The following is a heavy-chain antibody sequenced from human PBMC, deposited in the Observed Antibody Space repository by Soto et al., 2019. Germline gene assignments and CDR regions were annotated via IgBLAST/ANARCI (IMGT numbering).Heavy chain of an antibody. CDR3: ARDSYGDYLFDY. D-gene: IGHD4-17*01. Sequence: GASVQVSCKASGGTFSSYAISWVRQAPGQGLEWMGGIIPIFGTANYAQKFQGRVTITADESTSTAYMELSSLRSEDTAVYYCARDSYGDYLFDYWGQGTLVTVSS. V-gene: IGHV1-69*13. CDR1: GGTFSSYA. J-gene: IGHJ4*02. CDR2: IIPIFGTA.